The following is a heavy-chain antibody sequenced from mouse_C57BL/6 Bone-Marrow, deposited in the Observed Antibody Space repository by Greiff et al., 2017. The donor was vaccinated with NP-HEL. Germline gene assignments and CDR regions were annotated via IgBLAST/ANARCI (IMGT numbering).Heavy chain of an antibody. CDR1: GYTFTSYW. V-gene: IGHV1-50*01. D-gene: IGHD1-1*01. CDR3: ARSLYYYGSSYFDY. J-gene: IGHJ2*01. CDR2: IDPSDSYT. Sequence: VQLQQPGAELVKPGASVKLSCKASGYTFTSYWMQWVKQRPGQGLEWIGEIDPSDSYTNYNQKFKGKATLTVDTSSSTAYMQLSSLTSEDSAVYYCARSLYYYGSSYFDYWGQGTTLTVSS.